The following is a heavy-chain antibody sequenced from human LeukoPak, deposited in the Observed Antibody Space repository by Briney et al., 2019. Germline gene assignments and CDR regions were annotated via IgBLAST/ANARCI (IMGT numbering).Heavy chain of an antibody. CDR2: INHSGST. Sequence: PSETLSLTCAVYGESFSGYYWSWIRQPPGKGLEWIGEINHSGSTNYNPSLKSLVTISVDTSKNQFSLKLSSVTAADTAVYYCARGAGKIDYWGQGTLVTVSS. CDR1: GESFSGYY. D-gene: IGHD6-19*01. J-gene: IGHJ4*02. CDR3: ARGAGKIDY. V-gene: IGHV4-34*01.